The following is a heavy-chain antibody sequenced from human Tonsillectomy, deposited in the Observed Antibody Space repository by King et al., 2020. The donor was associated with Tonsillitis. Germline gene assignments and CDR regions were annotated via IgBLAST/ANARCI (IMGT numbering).Heavy chain of an antibody. Sequence: QLVQSGAEVRKPGASLKVSCKASGYTFTSYGISWVRQAPGQGLEWMGWISAYNGNTNYAQNLQGRVTMTTDTSTSTAYMELRSLRSDDTAVYYCARGYCSSTSCYRGYYFDYWGQGTLVTVSS. D-gene: IGHD2-2*02. CDR3: ARGYCSSTSCYRGYYFDY. J-gene: IGHJ4*02. CDR1: GYTFTSYG. CDR2: ISAYNGNT. V-gene: IGHV1-18*01.